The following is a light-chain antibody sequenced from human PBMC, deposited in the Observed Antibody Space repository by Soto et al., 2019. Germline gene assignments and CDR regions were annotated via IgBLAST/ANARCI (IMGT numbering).Light chain of an antibody. V-gene: IGLV1-40*01. CDR2: RDT. CDR3: NSYAASGNLWV. CDR1: SSNIGASYD. Sequence: QSVLTQPPSVSGAPGQRVTISCTGSSSNIGASYDVHWYQQFPGAAPKLLIYRDTHRPSGIPNRFSGSKSGTSASLAIFGLQAEDEADYYCNSYAASGNLWVFGGGTQLTVL. J-gene: IGLJ3*02.